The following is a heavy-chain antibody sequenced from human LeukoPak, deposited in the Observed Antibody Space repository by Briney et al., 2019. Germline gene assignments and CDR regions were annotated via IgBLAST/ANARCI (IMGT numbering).Heavy chain of an antibody. Sequence: SQTLSLTCTVSGGSISGGGYYWSWIRQHPGKGLEWIGYIYYSGSTYYNPSLKSRVTISVDTSKNQFSLKLSSVTAADTAVYYCASTDYDSSGLTHDYWGQGTLVTVSS. CDR1: GGSISGGGYY. CDR2: IYYSGST. V-gene: IGHV4-31*03. D-gene: IGHD3-22*01. J-gene: IGHJ4*02. CDR3: ASTDYDSSGLTHDY.